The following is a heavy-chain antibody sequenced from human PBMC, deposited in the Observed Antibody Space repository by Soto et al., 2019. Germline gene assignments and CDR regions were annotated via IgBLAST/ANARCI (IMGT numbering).Heavy chain of an antibody. Sequence: GGSLRLSCTASGVTFSSYSMNWVRQAPGKGLEWVSYISSSSTTIYYADSVKGRFTISRDNTKNSLYLQMNSLRAEDTAVYYCAREAAAGYLNWFDPWGQGTLVTVS. V-gene: IGHV3-48*01. CDR2: ISSSSTTI. J-gene: IGHJ5*02. D-gene: IGHD6-13*01. CDR1: GVTFSSYS. CDR3: AREAAAGYLNWFDP.